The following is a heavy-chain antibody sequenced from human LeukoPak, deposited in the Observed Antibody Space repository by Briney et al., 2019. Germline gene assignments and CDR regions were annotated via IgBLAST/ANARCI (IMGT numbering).Heavy chain of an antibody. D-gene: IGHD2-15*01. CDR2: MTSSSSTI. J-gene: IGHJ4*02. CDR3: AKDGCSGSSCLKTDY. Sequence: PGGSLRLSCAASGFTFSSYSMNWVRQAPGRGLEWVSFMTSSSSTIYYADSVKGRFTISRDNSKNTLYLQMSSLRAEDAAVYYCAKDGCSGSSCLKTDYWGQGTLVTVSS. V-gene: IGHV3-48*01. CDR1: GFTFSSYS.